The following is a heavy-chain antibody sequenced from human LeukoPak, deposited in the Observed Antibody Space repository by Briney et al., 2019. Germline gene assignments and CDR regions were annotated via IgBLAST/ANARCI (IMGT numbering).Heavy chain of an antibody. V-gene: IGHV4-4*07. CDR3: ARDGATVTPLDNYYYYGMDV. CDR1: GGSISSYY. Sequence: SETLSLTCTVSGGSISSYYWSWIRQPPGKGLEWIGRIYTSGSTNYNPSLKSRVTMSVDTSKNQFSLKLSSVTAADTAVYYCARDGATVTPLDNYYYYGMDVWGQGTTVTVSS. D-gene: IGHD4-4*01. CDR2: IYTSGST. J-gene: IGHJ6*01.